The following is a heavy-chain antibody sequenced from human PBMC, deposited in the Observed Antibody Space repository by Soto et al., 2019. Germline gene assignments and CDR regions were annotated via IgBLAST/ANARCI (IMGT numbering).Heavy chain of an antibody. CDR3: ASDATCRDRSFYYAGFDI. CDR1: GFTFSYYW. V-gene: IGHV3-7*05. CDR2: IRRDGGEE. J-gene: IGHJ3*02. D-gene: IGHD3-22*01. Sequence: DVQLMESGGCLVQPGGSLRLSCAASGFTFSYYWMNWVRQAPGKGLEWVANIRRDGGEEHYVDSVKGRFSVSRDNAKESLYLQMNSLIIEDTVVYYGASDATCRDRSFYYAGFDIWGQGTMVTVSS.